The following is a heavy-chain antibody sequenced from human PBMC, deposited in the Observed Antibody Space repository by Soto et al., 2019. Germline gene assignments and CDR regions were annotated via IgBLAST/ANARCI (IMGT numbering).Heavy chain of an antibody. Sequence: SNALVYSSTSDHIHRVLHAKIQGREWMGIINPSGGSTSYAQKFQGRVTITSDTSTSTVYMELSSLRSEDTAVYYCAREGQLVPLGASYYYYMDVWRKGTTVTVSS. CDR2: INPSGGST. J-gene: IGHJ6*03. V-gene: IGHV1-46*03. CDR3: AREGQLVPLGASYYYYMDV. D-gene: IGHD6-6*01. CDR1: VYSSTSDH.